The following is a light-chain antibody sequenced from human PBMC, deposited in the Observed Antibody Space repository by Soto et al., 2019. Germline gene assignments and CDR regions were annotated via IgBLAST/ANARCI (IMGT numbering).Light chain of an antibody. CDR1: QSISNH. CDR3: QQSYSSPPT. J-gene: IGKJ1*01. V-gene: IGKV1-39*01. Sequence: DMQMTQSPSALSASVEDRVIITCRASQSISNHLNWYQQKPGKGAKLLIFAASSLQSGVPSRFSGSRSGPDFTLTISSLQPEDFATYYCQQSYSSPPTVGQGTKVDSK. CDR2: AAS.